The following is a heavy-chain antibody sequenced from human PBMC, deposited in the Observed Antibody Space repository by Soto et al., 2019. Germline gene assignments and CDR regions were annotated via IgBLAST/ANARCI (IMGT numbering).Heavy chain of an antibody. CDR3: AKAVYLKRRPHYYSMVV. Sequence: GGSLRLSCAAYGFTFSSHAMSWVRQAPGKGLEWVSAISGSGGSTYYADSVPGRFPISRDTSKNTMYTHINSPRAEDTAVYYCAKAVYLKRRPHYYSMVVWGQGTTVTVSS. CDR1: GFTFSSHA. D-gene: IGHD1-1*01. J-gene: IGHJ6*02. CDR2: ISGSGGST. V-gene: IGHV3-23*01.